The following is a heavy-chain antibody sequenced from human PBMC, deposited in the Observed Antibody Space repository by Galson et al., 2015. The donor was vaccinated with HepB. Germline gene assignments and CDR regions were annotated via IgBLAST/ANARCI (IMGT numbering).Heavy chain of an antibody. CDR3: ARLKLRDYYYDSSGYSDAFDI. Sequence: SVKVSCKASGGTFSSYAISWVRQAPGQGLEWMGGIIPIFGTANYAQKFQGRVTITADESTSTAYMELSSLRSEDTAVYYCARLKLRDYYYDSSGYSDAFDIWGQGTMVTVSS. J-gene: IGHJ3*02. CDR1: GGTFSSYA. D-gene: IGHD3-22*01. CDR2: IIPIFGTA. V-gene: IGHV1-69*13.